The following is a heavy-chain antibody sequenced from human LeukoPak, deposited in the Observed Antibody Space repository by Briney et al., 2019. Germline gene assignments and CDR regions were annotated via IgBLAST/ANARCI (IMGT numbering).Heavy chain of an antibody. V-gene: IGHV3-33*06. Sequence: PGGSLRLSCAASGFTFSGYGMHWVRQAPDKGLEWVAVIWYDGNNKYYADSVKGRFTISRDNSKNTLYLQMNSLRVEDTAVYYCAKDWGYTTMVSYYFDXXGQGXXXTV. CDR2: IWYDGNNK. CDR1: GFTFSGYG. D-gene: IGHD5-18*01. CDR3: AKDWGYTTMVSYYFDX. J-gene: IGHJ4*02.